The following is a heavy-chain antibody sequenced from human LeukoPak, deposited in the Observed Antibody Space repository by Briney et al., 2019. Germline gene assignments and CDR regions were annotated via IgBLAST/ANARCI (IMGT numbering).Heavy chain of an antibody. Sequence: GWSLRLSCAACGLSFSTYWLSWLRQAPGKGLEWVAIIKRDESKTYYVDSVKRRFTISRDNAKKSLYLQMNSLRADDTAVFYCASFNFGSGRHDHWGQGSLVTVSS. J-gene: IGHJ4*02. V-gene: IGHV3-7*02. CDR1: GLSFSTYW. CDR3: ASFNFGSGRHDH. CDR2: IKRDESKT. D-gene: IGHD3-10*01.